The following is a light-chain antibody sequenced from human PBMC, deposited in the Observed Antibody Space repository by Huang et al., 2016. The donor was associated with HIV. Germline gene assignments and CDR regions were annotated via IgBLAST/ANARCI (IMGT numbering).Light chain of an antibody. V-gene: IGKV1-39*01. Sequence: DIHMTQSPSSLSASVGDRVTITCRASQTISNFLNWYQKKSGQAPKLLIYDASTLQSGVPSRVSGGGSGADFTLTITSLQPEDIAVYYCQQSYSPLRVTFGPGTKVDI. CDR3: QQSYSPLRVT. CDR1: QTISNF. J-gene: IGKJ3*01. CDR2: DAS.